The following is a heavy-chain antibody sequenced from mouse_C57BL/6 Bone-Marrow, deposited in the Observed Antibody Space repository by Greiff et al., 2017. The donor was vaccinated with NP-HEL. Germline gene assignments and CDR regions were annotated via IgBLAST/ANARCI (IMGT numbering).Heavy chain of an antibody. CDR2: ISSGGSYT. Sequence: DVMLVESGGDLVKPGGSLKLSCAASGFTFSSYGMSWVRQTPDKRLEWVATISSGGSYTYYPDSVKGRFTISRDNAKNTLYLQVSSLKSEDTAMYYCARQVNRGPSYAMDYWGQGTSVTVSS. V-gene: IGHV5-6*02. CDR3: ARQVNRGPSYAMDY. J-gene: IGHJ4*01. CDR1: GFTFSSYG. D-gene: IGHD2-1*01.